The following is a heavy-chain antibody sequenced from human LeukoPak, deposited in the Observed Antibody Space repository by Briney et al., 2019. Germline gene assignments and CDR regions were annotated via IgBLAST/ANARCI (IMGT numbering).Heavy chain of an antibody. Sequence: SETLSLTCTVSGGSISSYYWSWIRQPAGKGLEWIGRIYTSGSTNYNPSLKSRVTMSVDTSKNQFSLKLSSVTAADTAVYYCARAIPPFGEGAFDIWGQGTMVTVSS. CDR1: GGSISSYY. CDR3: ARAIPPFGEGAFDI. D-gene: IGHD3-10*01. CDR2: IYTSGST. J-gene: IGHJ3*02. V-gene: IGHV4-4*07.